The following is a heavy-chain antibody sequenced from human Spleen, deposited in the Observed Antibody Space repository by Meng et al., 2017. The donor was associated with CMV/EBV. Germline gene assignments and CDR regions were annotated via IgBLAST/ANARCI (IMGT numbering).Heavy chain of an antibody. CDR1: GSFSGYH. Sequence: GSFSGYHWSWIRQPPGKGLEWIGDVNHSGGTKSNPSLKSRVTISIDTSNNQFSLNLTSVTAADTALYYCTRQPRATTYYYHGGWFDPWGQGTLVTVSS. CDR3: TRQPRATTYYYHGGWFDP. J-gene: IGHJ5*02. V-gene: IGHV4-34*01. D-gene: IGHD3-22*01. CDR2: VNHSGGT.